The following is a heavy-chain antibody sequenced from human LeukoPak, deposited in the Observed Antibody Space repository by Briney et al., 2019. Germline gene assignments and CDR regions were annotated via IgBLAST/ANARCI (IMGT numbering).Heavy chain of an antibody. Sequence: SETLSLTCTVSGGSISSYYWSWIRQPPGKGLEWLGYIYYSGSTNYNPSLKSRVTISVDTSKNQFSLKLNSVTAADTAVYYCARGHSSSWYFLDSWGQGTLVTVSS. CDR3: ARGHSSSWYFLDS. D-gene: IGHD6-13*01. CDR2: IYYSGST. V-gene: IGHV4-59*01. CDR1: GGSISSYY. J-gene: IGHJ4*02.